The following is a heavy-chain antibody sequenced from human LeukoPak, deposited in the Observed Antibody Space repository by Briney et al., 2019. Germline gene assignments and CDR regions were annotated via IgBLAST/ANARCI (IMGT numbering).Heavy chain of an antibody. Sequence: GGSLRLSCAASGFTFSSYSMNWVRQAPGKGLEWVSSISSSSSYIYYADSVKGRFTISRDNSKNTLYLQINSLRAEDTAVYYCARDLVGWEPSYYFDYWGQGTLVTVSS. D-gene: IGHD1-26*01. CDR3: ARDLVGWEPSYYFDY. V-gene: IGHV3-21*01. J-gene: IGHJ4*02. CDR2: ISSSSSYI. CDR1: GFTFSSYS.